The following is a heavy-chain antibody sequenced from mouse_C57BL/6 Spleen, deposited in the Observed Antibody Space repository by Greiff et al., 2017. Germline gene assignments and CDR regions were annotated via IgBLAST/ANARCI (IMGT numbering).Heavy chain of an antibody. CDR2: IDPSDSET. CDR1: GYTFTSYW. J-gene: IGHJ4*01. CDR3: ARGSGYGGDYYAMDY. D-gene: IGHD3-2*02. Sequence: QVQLKQPGAELVRPGSSVKLSCKASGYTFTSYWMHWVKQRPIQGLEWIGNIDPSDSETHYNQKFKDKATLTVDKSSSTAYMQLSSLTSEDSAVYYCARGSGYGGDYYAMDYWGQGTSVTVSS. V-gene: IGHV1-52*01.